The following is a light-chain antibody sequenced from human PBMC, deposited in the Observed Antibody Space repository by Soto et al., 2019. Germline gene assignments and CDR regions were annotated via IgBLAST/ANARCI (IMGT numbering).Light chain of an antibody. Sequence: QSVLTQPASVSGSPGQSITISCTGTSSDVGGYNYVSWYQQHPGKAHKLMIYDVSNRPSGVSNRFSGSKSGNTASLTISGLQAEDEADYYCSSYTSSRDYVFGTGTKVTVL. J-gene: IGLJ1*01. CDR1: SSDVGGYNY. CDR3: SSYTSSRDYV. V-gene: IGLV2-14*01. CDR2: DVS.